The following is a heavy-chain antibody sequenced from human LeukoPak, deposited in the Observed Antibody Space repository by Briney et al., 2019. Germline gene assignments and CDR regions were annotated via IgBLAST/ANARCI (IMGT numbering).Heavy chain of an antibody. CDR3: ARDLDPRILGVVYYFDY. V-gene: IGHV3-11*04. J-gene: IGHJ4*02. Sequence: GGSLRLSCAASGFKISDYYMTWLRQARGKGLEWISYVSGTGRVVFYADSVKGRFTISRDNAKNSLYLQMNSLRAEDTAVYYCARDLDPRILGVVYYFDYWGQGTLVTVSS. CDR1: GFKISDYY. D-gene: IGHD3-3*01. CDR2: VSGTGRVV.